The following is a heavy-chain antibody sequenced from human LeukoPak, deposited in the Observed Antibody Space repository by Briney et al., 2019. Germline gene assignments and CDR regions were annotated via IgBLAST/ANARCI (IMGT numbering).Heavy chain of an antibody. Sequence: PGGSLRLSCAASGFSFSGYWMHWVRQIPRKGLVWVSHINSDGSITNYADSVKGRFTISRDNAKNSLYLQINTLRAEDTAVYYCATGEQWVAEYYFDYWGQGTLVTVSS. J-gene: IGHJ4*02. V-gene: IGHV3-74*01. CDR2: INSDGSIT. CDR3: ATGEQWVAEYYFDY. CDR1: GFSFSGYW. D-gene: IGHD6-19*01.